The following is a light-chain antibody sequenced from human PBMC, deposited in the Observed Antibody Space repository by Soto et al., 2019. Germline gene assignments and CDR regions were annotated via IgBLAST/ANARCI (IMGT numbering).Light chain of an antibody. CDR3: QQSYSTPLT. V-gene: IGKV1-39*01. CDR2: DAS. J-gene: IGKJ4*01. CDR1: HSINPY. Sequence: DIQMTQSASSLSASVGYRVTITCRASHSINPYLNWYQQQPGKAPNLLIYDASNLQSGVPSRFSGSGSGTDFTLTISSLQPEDFATYYCQQSYSTPLTFGGGTKVDIK.